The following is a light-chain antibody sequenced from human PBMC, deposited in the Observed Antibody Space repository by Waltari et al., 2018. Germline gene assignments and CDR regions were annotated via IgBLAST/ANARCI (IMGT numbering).Light chain of an antibody. CDR3: GTWDDSLNAGV. Sequence: QSVLTQPPSVSAAPGQKVTISCSGSSSNIGNNFVAWYQQLPGTAPKLLIYDKDRRPSGSPDRFAGSKSATSAALGITGLQTGDEAEYYGGTWDDSLNAGVFGGGTKLTVL. CDR1: SSNIGNNF. V-gene: IGLV1-51*02. CDR2: DKD. J-gene: IGLJ3*02.